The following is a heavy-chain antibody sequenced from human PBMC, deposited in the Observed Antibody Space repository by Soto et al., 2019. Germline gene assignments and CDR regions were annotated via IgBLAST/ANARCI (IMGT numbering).Heavy chain of an antibody. CDR2: ILNDGNNE. V-gene: IGHV3-30-3*01. CDR3: ARDDEDVGYCDLGY. D-gene: IGHD2-21*01. CDR1: GFTFSNYI. Sequence: QVQLVESGGGVVQPGRSLRLSCEASGFTFSNYIMHWVRQAPGKGLEWVAMILNDGNNEYSDSVKGRFTISRDNSKSTLYLQMTSLRTEDTAIYYCARDDEDVGYCDLGYWGQGTLVTVSS. J-gene: IGHJ4*02.